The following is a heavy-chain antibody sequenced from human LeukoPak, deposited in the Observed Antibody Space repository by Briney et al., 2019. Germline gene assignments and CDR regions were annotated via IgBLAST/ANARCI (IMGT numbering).Heavy chain of an antibody. CDR3: STGAMVYDY. D-gene: IGHD3-10*01. Sequence: GASVTLSCTVSGSTLTKISIDLVRQAPGKGLEWMGSLSPRDGETTHAQRFQGRFNMTADTSTDTAYMEMSSLDSGDTAVYYCSTGAMVYDYWGQGTLVIVSS. CDR2: LSPRDGET. J-gene: IGHJ4*02. V-gene: IGHV1-24*01. CDR1: GSTLTKIS.